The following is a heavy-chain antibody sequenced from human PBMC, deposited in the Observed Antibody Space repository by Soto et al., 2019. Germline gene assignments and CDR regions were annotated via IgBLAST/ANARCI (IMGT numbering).Heavy chain of an antibody. CDR1: GFTFNNYG. Sequence: VQLVESGGDVVQPGRSLRLSCAASGFTFNNYGMHWVRQAPGKGLEWVAIISNDGTKENYADSVEGRFTISRDNSKNTLHLQMNSLTPEDTAVSFCGNGCLGGGYCYFLANCGQGTLVTVSS. V-gene: IGHV3-33*03. CDR2: ISNDGTKE. J-gene: IGHJ4*02. D-gene: IGHD2-21*02. CDR3: GNGCLGGGYCYFLAN.